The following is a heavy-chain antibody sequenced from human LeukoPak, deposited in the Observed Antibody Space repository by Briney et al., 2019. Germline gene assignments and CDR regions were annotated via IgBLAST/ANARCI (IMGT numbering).Heavy chain of an antibody. CDR3: ARGRRVTIFGVVPKNNWFDP. D-gene: IGHD3-3*01. Sequence: GSLRLSCAASGFTFSSHAMHWVRQAPGKGLEWVAVISYDGSNKYYADSVKGRFTISRDNSKNTLYLQMNSLRAEDTAVYYCARGRRVTIFGVVPKNNWFDPWGQGTLVTVSS. V-gene: IGHV3-30-3*01. CDR1: GFTFSSHA. J-gene: IGHJ5*02. CDR2: ISYDGSNK.